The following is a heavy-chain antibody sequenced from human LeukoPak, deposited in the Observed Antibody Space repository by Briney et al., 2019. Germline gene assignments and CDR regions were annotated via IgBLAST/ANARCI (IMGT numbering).Heavy chain of an antibody. V-gene: IGHV3-48*01. J-gene: IGHJ3*02. CDR3: ARGGSYLSAFDI. CDR1: GFTFSSYS. D-gene: IGHD1-26*01. CDR2: ISSSNNTI. Sequence: GGSLRLSCAVSGFTFSSYSMNWVRQAPGKGLEWVSYISSSNNTIYYADSVKGRFTISRDNAKNSLYLQMNTLRADDTAVYYCARGGSYLSAFDIWGQGTMVTVSS.